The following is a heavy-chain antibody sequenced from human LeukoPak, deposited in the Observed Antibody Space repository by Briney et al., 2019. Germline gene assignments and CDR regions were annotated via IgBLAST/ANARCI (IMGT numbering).Heavy chain of an antibody. V-gene: IGHV3-21*01. D-gene: IGHD3-3*01. CDR3: ARESADDFWSGPSYY. J-gene: IGHJ4*02. CDR2: ISSSSSYI. Sequence: GGSLRLSCAASGFTFSIHSMNWVRQAPGKGLEWVSSISSSSSYIYYADSVKGRFTISRDNAKNSLYLQMNSLRAEDTAVYYCARESADDFWSGPSYYWGQGTLVTVSS. CDR1: GFTFSIHS.